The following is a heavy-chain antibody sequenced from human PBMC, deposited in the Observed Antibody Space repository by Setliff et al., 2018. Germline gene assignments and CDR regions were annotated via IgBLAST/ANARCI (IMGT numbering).Heavy chain of an antibody. CDR1: GYTFSTYG. D-gene: IGHD2-2*01. V-gene: IGHV1-18*01. CDR2: IITNTGKT. Sequence: ASVKVSCKASGYTFSTYGLHWVRQAPGQGPEWMGMIITNTGKTSYAQKFQGRVTMTTDTSTGTGYMELRSLRSDDTAVYFCARFGGSCSSSSCYASDLWGQGTRGTVS. CDR3: ARFGGSCSSSSCYASDL. J-gene: IGHJ3*01.